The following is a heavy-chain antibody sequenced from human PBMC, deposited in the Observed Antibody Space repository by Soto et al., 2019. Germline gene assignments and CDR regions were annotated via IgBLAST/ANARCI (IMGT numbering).Heavy chain of an antibody. CDR2: IWFDGSKK. CDR3: ARDLNTGYIDY. V-gene: IGHV3-33*01. CDR1: GFTFGRSG. J-gene: IGHJ4*02. D-gene: IGHD5-12*01. Sequence: QVQMVESGGGVVQPGTSLRLSCVASGFTFGRSGMHWVRQAPGGALEWVAIIWFDGSKKYYADSVKGRLTVSRDNSKNTLYVQMDSLRGDDTAVYYCARDLNTGYIDYWGQGTLVTVSS.